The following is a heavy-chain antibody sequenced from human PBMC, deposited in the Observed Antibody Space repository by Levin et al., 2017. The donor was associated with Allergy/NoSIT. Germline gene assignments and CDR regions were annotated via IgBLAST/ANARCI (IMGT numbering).Heavy chain of an antibody. CDR1: GFTFSGSA. Sequence: GESLKISCATSGFTFSGSAIHWVRQASGKGLEWVGRIRGKANLYATAYGASVKDRFIISRDDSKNTAYLQMNSLKTEDTAMYYCTKGSQDSSGYFSDYWGQGTLVTVSS. CDR2: IRGKANLYAT. J-gene: IGHJ4*02. D-gene: IGHD3-22*01. V-gene: IGHV3-73*01. CDR3: TKGSQDSSGYFSDY.